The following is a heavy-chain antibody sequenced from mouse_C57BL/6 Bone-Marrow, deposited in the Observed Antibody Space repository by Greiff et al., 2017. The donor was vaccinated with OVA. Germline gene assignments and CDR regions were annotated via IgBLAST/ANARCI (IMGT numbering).Heavy chain of an antibody. J-gene: IGHJ3*01. D-gene: IGHD3-2*02. CDR1: GYTFTSYD. V-gene: IGHV1-85*01. CDR3: ASRKLRLPFAY. Sequence: QVQLQQSGPELVKPGASVKLSCKASGYTFTSYDINWVKQRPGQGLEWIGWIYPRDGSTKYNEKFKGKATLTVDTSSSTAYMEPHSLTSEDSAVYFCASRKLRLPFAYWGQGTLVTVSA. CDR2: IYPRDGST.